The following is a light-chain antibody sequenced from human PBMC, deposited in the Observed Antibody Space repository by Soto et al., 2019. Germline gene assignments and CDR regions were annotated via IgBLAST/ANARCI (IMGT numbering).Light chain of an antibody. CDR1: QSVSSSY. CDR2: GAS. J-gene: IGKJ4*01. CDR3: QHYANWPLT. Sequence: EIMLTQSPGTLSLSPGERATLSCRASQSVSSSYLAWYQQKPGQAPRLLIYGASSRATGIPDRFSGSGSGTDFTLTVTSLQSEDFAVYYCQHYANWPLTFGGGTKVDIK. V-gene: IGKV3-20*01.